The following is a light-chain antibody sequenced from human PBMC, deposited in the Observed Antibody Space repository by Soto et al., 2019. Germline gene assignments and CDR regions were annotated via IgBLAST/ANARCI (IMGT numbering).Light chain of an antibody. CDR3: QQYGSSPYT. V-gene: IGKV3-20*01. J-gene: IGKJ2*01. CDR2: GAS. Sequence: EIVLTQSPGTLSLSPGERATLSCRASQSVSSSYLAWYQQKPGQAPRLLIYGASSRATGIPDRFSGSGSGTDFTLTISSLEPEDCAVYYCQQYGSSPYTFGQGTKLEIK. CDR1: QSVSSSY.